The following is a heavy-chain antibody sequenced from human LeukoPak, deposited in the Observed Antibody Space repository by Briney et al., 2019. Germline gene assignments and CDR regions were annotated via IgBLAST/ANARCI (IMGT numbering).Heavy chain of an antibody. V-gene: IGHV3-11*01. CDR3: AKSNGYGLIDI. Sequence: GGSLTLSCAASGFTFSDYYMSWIRQAPGKGLEWVSYISSSGSTIYYADSVKGRFTISRANAMGTLYLQMNSLRADDTAVYYCAKSNGYGLIDIWGQGTMVTVSS. D-gene: IGHD3-22*01. J-gene: IGHJ3*02. CDR2: ISSSGSTI. CDR1: GFTFSDYY.